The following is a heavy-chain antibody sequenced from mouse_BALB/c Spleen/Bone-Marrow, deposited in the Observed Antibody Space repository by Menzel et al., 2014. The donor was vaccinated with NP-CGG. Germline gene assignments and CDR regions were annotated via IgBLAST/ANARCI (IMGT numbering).Heavy chain of an antibody. CDR2: IDPFYGVT. D-gene: IGHD2-4*01. J-gene: IGHJ3*01. CDR1: GYSFTSYY. CDR3: ARRVITTGPGFAY. V-gene: IGHV1-31*01. Sequence: EVQLQQSGPELLKPGASVKISCKASGYSFTSYYIHWVKQNHGKSLEWIGYIDPFYGVTIYNQKFKGKATLTADKSSSTAYMHLSSLTSEDSAVYYCARRVITTGPGFAYWGQGTLVTVSA.